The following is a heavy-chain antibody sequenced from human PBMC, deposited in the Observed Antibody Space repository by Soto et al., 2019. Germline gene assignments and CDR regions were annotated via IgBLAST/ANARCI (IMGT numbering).Heavy chain of an antibody. CDR3: ARYREKGVNYGMEV. J-gene: IGHJ6*01. D-gene: IGHD2-8*01. Sequence: GGSXRLSCAVSVFIFITYTINLFRQAPGKGLEWLAYITGPSTTISYRDGVKGRLTISRDNAKRSLFLKIDRLREDDTAVYYCARYREKGVNYGMEVWGQGTTVTVYS. CDR1: VFIFITYT. CDR2: ITGPSTTI. V-gene: IGHV3-48*02.